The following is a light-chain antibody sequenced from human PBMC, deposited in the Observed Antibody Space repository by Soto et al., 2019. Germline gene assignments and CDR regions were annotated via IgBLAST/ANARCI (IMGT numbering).Light chain of an antibody. J-gene: IGKJ1*01. CDR1: QGISRY. CDR3: QQYYSYPWT. V-gene: IGKV1-8*01. Sequence: IQMTQSPSSLSASTGDRVTITCRASQGISRYLAWYQQKPGKAPKLLIYAASTLQSGVPSRFSGSGSGTDFTLTISCLQSEDFATYYCQQYYSYPWTFGQGTKVDIK. CDR2: AAS.